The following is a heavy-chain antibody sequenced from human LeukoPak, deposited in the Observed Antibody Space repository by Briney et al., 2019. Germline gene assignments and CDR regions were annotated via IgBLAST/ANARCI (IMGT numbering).Heavy chain of an antibody. CDR1: GGSISSSSYY. J-gene: IGHJ4*02. CDR3: ARFNPAAGSFCFDY. D-gene: IGHD6-13*01. CDR2: IYYSGST. V-gene: IGHV4-39*01. Sequence: PSETLSLTCTVSGGSISSSSYYWGWIRQPPGKGLEWIGSIYYSGSTYYNPSPKSRVTMSVDTSKNQFSLKLSSVTAADTAVYYCARFNPAAGSFCFDYWGQGTLVTVSS.